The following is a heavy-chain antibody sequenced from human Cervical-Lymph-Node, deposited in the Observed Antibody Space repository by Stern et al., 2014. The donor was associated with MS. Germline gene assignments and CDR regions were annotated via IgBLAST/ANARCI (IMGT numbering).Heavy chain of an antibody. J-gene: IGHJ5*02. D-gene: IGHD4-17*01. V-gene: IGHV2-5*01. CDR2: IYWNDDK. CDR1: GFSLSTSAVA. Sequence: ESGPTLVKPTQTLTLTCTFSGFSLSTSAVAVGWIRQPPGKALEWLALIYWNDDKAYSPSLKNRLTITRDTSKNQVVLTMINMDPVDTATYYCAHRLRIPSPFNCFDTWGQGTLVTVSS. CDR3: AHRLRIPSPFNCFDT.